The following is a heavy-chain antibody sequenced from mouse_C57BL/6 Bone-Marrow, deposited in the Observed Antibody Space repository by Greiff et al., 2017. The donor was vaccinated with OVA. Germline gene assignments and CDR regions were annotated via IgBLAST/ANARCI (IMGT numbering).Heavy chain of an antibody. Sequence: QVQLQQSGAELAKPGASVKLSCKASGYTFTSYWMHWVKQRPGQGLEWIGYINPSSGYTKYNQKFKDKATLTADNSSSTAYMQLSSLTYEDAAVYYCARSSSAWYFDVWGTGTTVTVSS. D-gene: IGHD6-1*01. J-gene: IGHJ1*03. CDR3: ARSSSAWYFDV. CDR1: GYTFTSYW. CDR2: INPSSGYT. V-gene: IGHV1-7*01.